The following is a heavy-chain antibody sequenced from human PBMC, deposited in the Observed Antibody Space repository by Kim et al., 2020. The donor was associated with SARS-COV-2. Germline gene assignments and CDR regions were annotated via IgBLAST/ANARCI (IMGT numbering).Heavy chain of an antibody. CDR2: IKSKTDGGTT. J-gene: IGHJ4*02. D-gene: IGHD1-1*01. CDR3: TTDPPATGTTHY. V-gene: IGHV3-15*01. CDR1: GFTFSNAW. Sequence: GSLRLSCAASGFTFSNAWMSWVRQAPGKGLEWVGRIKSKTDGGTTDYAAPVKGRFTISRDDSKNTLYLQMNSLKTEDTAVYYCTTDPPATGTTHYWGQGTLVTVSS.